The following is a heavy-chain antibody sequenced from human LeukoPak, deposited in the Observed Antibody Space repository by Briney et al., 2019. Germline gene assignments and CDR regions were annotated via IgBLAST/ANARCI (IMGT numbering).Heavy chain of an antibody. V-gene: IGHV1-8*01. CDR2: MNPNSGNT. CDR1: GYTFTSYD. D-gene: IGHD5-18*01. J-gene: IGHJ3*02. Sequence: GASVKVSCKASGYTFTSYDINWVRQATGQGLEWMGWMNPNSGNTGYAQKFQGRVTMTRNTSISTAYMELSSLRSEDTAVYYCAREDTAMVEAFDIWGQGTMVTVSS. CDR3: AREDTAMVEAFDI.